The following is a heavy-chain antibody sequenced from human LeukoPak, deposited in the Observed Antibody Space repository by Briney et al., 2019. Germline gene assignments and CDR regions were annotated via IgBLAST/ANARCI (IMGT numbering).Heavy chain of an antibody. CDR2: ISSSSSTI. CDR3: ARASPRIAAAVDVDY. J-gene: IGHJ4*02. Sequence: GGSLRLSCAASGFTFSSYSMNWVRQAPGKGLEWVSYISSSSSTIYYADSVKGRFTISRDNAKNSLYLQMNSLRAEDTAVYYCARASPRIAAAVDVDYWGQGTLVTVSS. D-gene: IGHD6-13*01. V-gene: IGHV3-48*04. CDR1: GFTFSSYS.